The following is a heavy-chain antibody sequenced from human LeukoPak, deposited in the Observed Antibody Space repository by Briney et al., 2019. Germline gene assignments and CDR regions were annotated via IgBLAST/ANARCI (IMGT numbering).Heavy chain of an antibody. V-gene: IGHV4-30-4*08. Sequence: SQTLSLTCNVSGGSINTANYYWTWIRQPPGKGLEWIGYISYSGTPYYNPSLNSRVTISLDASKNQFSLILNSVTAADTAMYYCARDRYGDFEDYWGQGTLVTVSS. D-gene: IGHD4-17*01. CDR1: GGSINTANYY. J-gene: IGHJ4*02. CDR2: ISYSGTP. CDR3: ARDRYGDFEDY.